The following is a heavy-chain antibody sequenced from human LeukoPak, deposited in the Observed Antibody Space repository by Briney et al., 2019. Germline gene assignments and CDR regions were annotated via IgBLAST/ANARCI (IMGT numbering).Heavy chain of an antibody. J-gene: IGHJ4*02. CDR1: GYTFTGYY. CDR3: AREKWGIEGKLKVIGGPVDY. Sequence: ASVKVSCKAAGYTFTGYYMHCVRQAPGQGLEWMGWIFPNSGGTNYAQKFQGRVTMTRDTSISTAYMELSRLRFDDTAVYYCAREKWGIEGKLKVIGGPVDYWGQGTLVTVSS. CDR2: IFPNSGGT. D-gene: IGHD3-16*01. V-gene: IGHV1-2*02.